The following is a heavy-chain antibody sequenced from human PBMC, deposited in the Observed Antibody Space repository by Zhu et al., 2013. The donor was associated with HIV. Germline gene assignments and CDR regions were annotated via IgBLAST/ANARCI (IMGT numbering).Heavy chain of an antibody. CDR1: GGTFSSYT. V-gene: IGHV1-69*08. CDR2: IIPILDTA. D-gene: IGHD2-2*01. Sequence: QVQLVQSGAEVKKPGSSVKVSCKLSGGTFSSYTLSWVRQAPGQGLEWMGRIIPILDTANSAQKFQGRVTISADKSTSTAYMELSSLRSDDTAVYYCARVVPAAMDFYYYGMDVWGQGTTVTVSS. CDR3: ARVVPAAMDFYYYGMDV. J-gene: IGHJ6*02.